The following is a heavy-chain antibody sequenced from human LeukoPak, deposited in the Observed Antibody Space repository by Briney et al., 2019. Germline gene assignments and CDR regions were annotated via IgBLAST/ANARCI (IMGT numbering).Heavy chain of an antibody. CDR3: ARAHSYDCSGGSCYFWWFDP. V-gene: IGHV1-24*01. Sequence: WASVKVSCKVSGYTLTELSMHWVRQAPGKGLEWMGGFDPEDGETIYAQKFQGRVTMTEDTSTDTAYMELSSLRSEDTAVYYCARAHSYDCSGGSCYFWWFDPWGQGTLVTVSS. CDR2: FDPEDGET. CDR1: GYTLTELS. D-gene: IGHD2-15*01. J-gene: IGHJ5*02.